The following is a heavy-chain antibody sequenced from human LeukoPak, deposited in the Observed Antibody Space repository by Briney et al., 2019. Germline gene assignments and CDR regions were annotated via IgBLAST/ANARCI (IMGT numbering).Heavy chain of an antibody. J-gene: IGHJ4*02. V-gene: IGHV1-2*06. D-gene: IGHD3-22*01. CDR1: GYTFTGCY. CDR3: ARQPDTYYYDSSGSLSGY. Sequence: ASVKVSCKASGYTFTGCYMHWVRQAPGQGLEWMGRINPNSGGTNYAQKFQGRVTMTRDTSISTAYMELSRLRSDDTAVYYCARQPDTYYYDSSGSLSGYWGQGTLVTVPS. CDR2: INPNSGGT.